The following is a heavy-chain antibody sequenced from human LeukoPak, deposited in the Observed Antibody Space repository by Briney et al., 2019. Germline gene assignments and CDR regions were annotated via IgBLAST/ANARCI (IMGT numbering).Heavy chain of an antibody. J-gene: IGHJ4*02. Sequence: GGSLRLSCAASGIVFSNTAMNWARQSPGRGLEWVSPISGGGERTFYADSVKGRFTISRDNSKNTPYLQMKSLRAEDTAVYYCAKDDASGSYSHYWGQGTLVSVSS. D-gene: IGHD1-26*01. CDR1: GIVFSNTA. CDR2: ISGGGERT. V-gene: IGHV3-23*01. CDR3: AKDDASGSYSHY.